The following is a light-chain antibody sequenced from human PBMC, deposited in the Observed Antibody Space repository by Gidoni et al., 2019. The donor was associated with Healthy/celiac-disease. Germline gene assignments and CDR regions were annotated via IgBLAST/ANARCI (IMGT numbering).Light chain of an antibody. V-gene: IGKV4-1*01. CDR3: QQYYSTPLT. CDR1: QSVLYSSNNKNY. Sequence: DIVMTQSPDPLALTLGERATINCKSSQSVLYSSNNKNYVACYQQKPGQPPKLLIYWASTRESGVPDRFSGSGSGTDFTLTISSLQAEDVAVYYCQQYYSTPLTFGGGTKVEIK. CDR2: WAS. J-gene: IGKJ4*01.